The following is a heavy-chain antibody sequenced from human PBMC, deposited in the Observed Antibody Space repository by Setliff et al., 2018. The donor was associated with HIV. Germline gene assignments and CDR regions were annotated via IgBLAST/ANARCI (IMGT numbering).Heavy chain of an antibody. CDR2: VDWGDNR. CDR3: ARDIVVVRDYYYMDV. V-gene: IGHV2-70*17. D-gene: IGHD2-15*01. Sequence: PTLVNPTQTLTLTCTFSGFSLTTSGTCVSWIRQPPGKALEWLARVDWGDNRFYNSSLRTRLTISKDTSKNQVVLTMTNMDPVDTATYYCARDIVVVRDYYYMDVWGKGTTVTVSS. J-gene: IGHJ6*03. CDR1: GFSLTTSGTC.